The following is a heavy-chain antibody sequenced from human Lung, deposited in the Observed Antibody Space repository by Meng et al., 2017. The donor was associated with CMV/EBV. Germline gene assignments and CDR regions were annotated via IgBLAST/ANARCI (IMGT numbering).Heavy chain of an antibody. CDR3: ATQAPPGITDKDYFYYGMDV. D-gene: IGHD1-14*01. Sequence: GESLKISCAVSGFIVSSKYMTWVRQTPGKGLEWVSIIYTGGSASYADSVKGRFTISRDNSKNTLYLQMNSLRAEDTAVYYCATQAPPGITDKDYFYYGMDVWXQGTXVTV. CDR1: GFIVSSKY. CDR2: IYTGGSA. V-gene: IGHV3-53*01. J-gene: IGHJ6*02.